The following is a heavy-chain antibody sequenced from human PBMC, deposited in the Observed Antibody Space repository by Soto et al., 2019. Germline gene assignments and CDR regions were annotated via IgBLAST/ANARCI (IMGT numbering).Heavy chain of an antibody. J-gene: IGHJ6*03. CDR3: ARAGSFWSGYFVYYYYYMDG. Sequence: PGGSPRLSCAASGFTFSSYWMSWVRQAPGKGLEWVANIKQDGSEKYYVDSVKGRFTISRDNAKNSLYLQMNSLRAEDTAVYYCARAGSFWSGYFVYYYYYMDGWGKGTTVTVAS. V-gene: IGHV3-7*01. CDR2: IKQDGSEK. D-gene: IGHD3-3*01. CDR1: GFTFSSYW.